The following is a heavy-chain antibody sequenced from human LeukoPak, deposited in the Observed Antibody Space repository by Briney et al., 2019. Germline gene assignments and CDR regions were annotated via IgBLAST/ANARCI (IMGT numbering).Heavy chain of an antibody. CDR2: INHSGST. CDR3: ARGGGDFWYLDL. CDR1: VGSFSGYC. V-gene: IGHV4-34*01. D-gene: IGHD4-17*01. J-gene: IGHJ2*01. Sequence: PSETLSLTCAVYVGSFSGYCWSWIRQPPGKGLEWIGEINHSGSTNYNPSLESRVTISVDTSINQFSQKLNSVTAADTAVYYCARGGGDFWYLDLWGRGTLVTVSS.